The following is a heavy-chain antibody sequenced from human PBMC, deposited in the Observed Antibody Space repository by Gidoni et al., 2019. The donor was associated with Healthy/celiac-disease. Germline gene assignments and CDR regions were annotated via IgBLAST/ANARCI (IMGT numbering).Heavy chain of an antibody. V-gene: IGHV3-9*01. CDR1: GFTFDDYA. CDR3: AKDDDYGDYSNAFDI. D-gene: IGHD4-17*01. CDR2: ISWNSGSI. J-gene: IGHJ3*02. Sequence: EVQLVESGAGLVQQGRSLRLSSAASGFTFDDYAMHWVRHAPGKGLGWVSGISWNSGSIGYADSVKGRFTISRDNAKNSLYLQMNSLRAEDTALYYCAKDDDYGDYSNAFDIWGQGTMVTVSS.